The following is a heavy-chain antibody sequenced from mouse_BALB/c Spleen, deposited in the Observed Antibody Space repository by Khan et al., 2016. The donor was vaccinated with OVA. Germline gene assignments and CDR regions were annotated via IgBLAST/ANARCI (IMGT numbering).Heavy chain of an antibody. CDR3: TRRNWDVAWFAY. V-gene: IGHV1-5*01. Sequence: VQLKQSGTVLARPGASVKMSCKASGYTFTSYWMHWVKQRPGQGLEWIGDIYPGNTDTNYNQKFKGKAKLTAVTSTSTAYMELSSLTNEDSAVYYCTRRNWDVAWFAYWGQGTLSLSLQ. CDR1: GYTFTSYW. D-gene: IGHD4-1*01. J-gene: IGHJ3*01. CDR2: IYPGNTDT.